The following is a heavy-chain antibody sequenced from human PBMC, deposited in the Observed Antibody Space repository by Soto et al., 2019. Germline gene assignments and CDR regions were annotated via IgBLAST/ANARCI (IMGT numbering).Heavy chain of an antibody. Sequence: SETLSLTCTVSGGSISSYYWSWIRQPPGKGLEWIGYIYYSGSTNYNPSLKSRVTISVDTSKNQSSLKLSSVTAADTAVYYCARAGYYDSSGYYYFDYWGQGTLVTVSS. CDR2: IYYSGST. V-gene: IGHV4-59*01. CDR1: GGSISSYY. J-gene: IGHJ4*02. CDR3: ARAGYYDSSGYYYFDY. D-gene: IGHD3-22*01.